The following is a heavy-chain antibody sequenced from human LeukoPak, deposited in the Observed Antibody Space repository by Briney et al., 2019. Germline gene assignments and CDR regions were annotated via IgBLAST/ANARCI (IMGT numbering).Heavy chain of an antibody. J-gene: IGHJ6*02. D-gene: IGHD3-10*01. V-gene: IGHV4-34*01. CDR3: ARIMVRGATGYYYYGMDV. Sequence: SETLSLTCAVYGGSFSTYYWSWIRQPPGKGLEWIGEVNHGGSTNYNPSLKSRVTISVDTSKNQFSLKLSSVTAADTAVYYCARIMVRGATGYYYYGMDVWGQGTTVTVSS. CDR1: GGSFSTYY. CDR2: VNHGGST.